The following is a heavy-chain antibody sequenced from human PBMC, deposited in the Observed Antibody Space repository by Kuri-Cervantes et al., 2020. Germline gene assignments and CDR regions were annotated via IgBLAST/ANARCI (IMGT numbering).Heavy chain of an antibody. V-gene: IGHV4-34*01. CDR2: INHRGST. Sequence: ESLKISCAVYDGPFSDHYWTWIRQPQGKGLEWIGEINHRGSTKYSPSLKSRVNIPVDTSKSQFSLKLSSVTAADTAVYYCARAKQWLRSLDYWGQGTLVTVSS. CDR1: DGPFSDHY. CDR3: ARAKQWLRSLDY. J-gene: IGHJ4*02. D-gene: IGHD6-19*01.